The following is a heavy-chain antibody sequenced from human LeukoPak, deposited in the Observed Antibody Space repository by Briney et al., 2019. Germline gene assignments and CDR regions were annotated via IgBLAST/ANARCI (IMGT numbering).Heavy chain of an antibody. CDR3: ARWVPSGWHLFFDY. D-gene: IGHD6-19*01. CDR2: ISYDGSNK. Sequence: PGGSLRLSCAASGFTFSSYAMHWVRQAPGKGLEWVAVISYDGSNKYYADSVKGRFTISRDNSKNTLYLQMNSLRAEDTAVYYCARWVPSGWHLFFDYWGQGTLVTVSS. V-gene: IGHV3-30-3*01. CDR1: GFTFSSYA. J-gene: IGHJ4*02.